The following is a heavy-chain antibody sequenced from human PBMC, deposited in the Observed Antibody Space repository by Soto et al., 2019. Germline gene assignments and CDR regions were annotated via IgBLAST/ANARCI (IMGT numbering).Heavy chain of an antibody. V-gene: IGHV3-11*06. Sequence: PGGSLRLSCAASGFTVSDYYMSWIRQAPGKGLEWLSYSSNSGTYTRYADSVKGRFSISRDNAKNSLYLQINSLRGEDSATYYCARSGYNYNVLDYWGQGTTVTVSS. J-gene: IGHJ4*02. CDR2: SSNSGTYT. D-gene: IGHD3-10*02. CDR3: ARSGYNYNVLDY. CDR1: GFTVSDYY.